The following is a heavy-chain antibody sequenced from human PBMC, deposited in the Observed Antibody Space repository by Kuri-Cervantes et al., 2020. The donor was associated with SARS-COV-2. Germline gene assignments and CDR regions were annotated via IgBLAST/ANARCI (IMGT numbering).Heavy chain of an antibody. D-gene: IGHD6-19*01. CDR3: AKVGTSIAVSGRFDY. CDR2: IYSGGSST. V-gene: IGHV3-23*03. CDR1: GFTFSSYA. J-gene: IGHJ4*02. Sequence: GESLKISCAASGFTFSSYAMSWVRQAPGKGLEWVSVIYSGGSSTYYADSVKGRFTISRDNSKNTLYLQMNSLRAEDTAVYYCAKVGTSIAVSGRFDYWGQGTLVTVSS.